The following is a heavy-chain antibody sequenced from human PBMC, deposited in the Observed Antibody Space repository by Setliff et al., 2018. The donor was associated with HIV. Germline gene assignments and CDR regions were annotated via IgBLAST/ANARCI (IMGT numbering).Heavy chain of an antibody. Sequence: PGGSLRLSCATYGFTFISYVMYWVRQAPGKGLEYVSAINSNGGRTYYADSVKGRFTISRDNSKSTVYLQMGSLRAEDMAVYYCARVRVAAVAPYFDFWGQGALVTVSS. CDR2: INSNGGRT. CDR3: ARVRVAAVAPYFDF. D-gene: IGHD6-13*01. CDR1: GFTFISYV. V-gene: IGHV3-64*02. J-gene: IGHJ4*02.